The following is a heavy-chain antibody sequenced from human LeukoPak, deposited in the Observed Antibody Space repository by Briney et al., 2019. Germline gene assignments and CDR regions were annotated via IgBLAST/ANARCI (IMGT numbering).Heavy chain of an antibody. Sequence: GASVKVSCKASGYTFTSYAMHWVRQAPGQRLEWMGWINAGNGNTKYSQKFQGRVTITRDTSASTAYMELSSLRSEDTAVYYCARDLYSSSSTNYYYYYGMDVWGQGTTVTVSS. J-gene: IGHJ6*02. D-gene: IGHD6-6*01. V-gene: IGHV1-3*01. CDR1: GYTFTSYA. CDR3: ARDLYSSSSTNYYYYYGMDV. CDR2: INAGNGNT.